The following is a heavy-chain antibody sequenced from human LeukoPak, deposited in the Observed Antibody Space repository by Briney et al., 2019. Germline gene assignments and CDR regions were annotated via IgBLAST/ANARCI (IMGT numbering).Heavy chain of an antibody. D-gene: IGHD3-10*01. CDR3: GRHRSGSGTYFIDY. V-gene: IGHV3-23*01. CDR2: IGGSGGST. CDR1: GFTFTSYP. Sequence: PGGSLRLSCAASGFTFTSYPVSGVRQAPGKGLEWVSSIGGSGGSTYSADSVKGRFTISRDNSKNTLYLQMNSLRAEDTAVYYCGRHRSGSGTYFIDYWGQGTLVSVSS. J-gene: IGHJ4*02.